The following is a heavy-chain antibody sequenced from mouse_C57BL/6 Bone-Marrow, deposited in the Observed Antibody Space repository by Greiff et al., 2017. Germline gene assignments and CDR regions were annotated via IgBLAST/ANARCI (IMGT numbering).Heavy chain of an antibody. Sequence: EVQRVESEGGLVQPGSSMKLSCTASGFTFTDYYMAWVRQVPEKGLEWVANINYDGSSTYYLDSLKSRFIFSRDNAKNILYLQMSSLKSEDEATYYCARERGYGNYPDYLDYWGQGTTLTVSS. CDR1: GFTFTDYY. V-gene: IGHV5-16*01. CDR3: ARERGYGNYPDYLDY. J-gene: IGHJ2*01. D-gene: IGHD2-10*02. CDR2: INYDGSST.